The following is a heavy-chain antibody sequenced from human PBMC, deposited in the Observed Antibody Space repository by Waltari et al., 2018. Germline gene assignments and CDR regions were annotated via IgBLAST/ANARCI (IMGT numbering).Heavy chain of an antibody. CDR3: ARVAYSDFCSDYSSRPSFAY. CDR2: IFHSGST. D-gene: IGHD3-3*01. J-gene: IGHJ4*02. CDR1: GYYISSNDF. V-gene: IGHV4-38-2*02. Sequence: QVELQESGPGLVKPSETMSLTCKVSGYYISSNDFCGWIRQPPGKGPERIGSIFHSGSTYSNPSINSLATISVATSKNQSSLKLISVTAADTAVYYCARVAYSDFCSDYSSRPSFAYWGPGTLVTVSS.